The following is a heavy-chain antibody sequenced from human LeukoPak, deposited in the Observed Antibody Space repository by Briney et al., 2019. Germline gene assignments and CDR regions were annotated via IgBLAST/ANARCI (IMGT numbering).Heavy chain of an antibody. CDR3: AKLGRYQLPLDDY. J-gene: IGHJ4*02. D-gene: IGHD2-2*01. V-gene: IGHV3-23*01. Sequence: GGSLRLSCAASGFTFSTYTMYWVRQAPGKGLEWVSDISGSGDSPYYADSVKGRFTISRDNSRNTLYLQMSSLRADDTAVYYCAKLGRYQLPLDDYWGQGTLSPSPQ. CDR1: GFTFSTYT. CDR2: ISGSGDSP.